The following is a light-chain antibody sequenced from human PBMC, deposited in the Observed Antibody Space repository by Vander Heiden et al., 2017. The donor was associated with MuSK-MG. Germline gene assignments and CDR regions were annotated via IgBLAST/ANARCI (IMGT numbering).Light chain of an antibody. CDR1: QDIGNY. J-gene: IGKJ4*01. CDR3: QQCDTWPLT. CDR2: DAS. Sequence: DIELTQSPSTLSVSAGDRATITCQASQDIGNYLDWYQQKPGQAPKLLIYDASNRETGVPARFSGSGSGTDFTLTISSLEPEDFAVYYCQQCDTWPLTFGGGTKVEIK. V-gene: IGKV3-11*01.